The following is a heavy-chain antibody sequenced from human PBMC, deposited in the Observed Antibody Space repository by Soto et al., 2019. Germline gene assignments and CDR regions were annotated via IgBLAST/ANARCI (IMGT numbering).Heavy chain of an antibody. CDR3: ARGDREDIAVVIGVRPGEYGVDV. Sequence: TGGSLRLSCAASGFTSRSYAMHWVRQAPGKRLECVAVISHDGSNKFYRDYVKGRFTISRDNSKNTLYLQINSLRYEDTAVYYCARGDREDIAVVIGVRPGEYGVDVWGQGTTVTVSS. CDR2: ISHDGSNK. J-gene: IGHJ6*02. V-gene: IGHV3-30-3*01. D-gene: IGHD2-15*01. CDR1: GFTSRSYA.